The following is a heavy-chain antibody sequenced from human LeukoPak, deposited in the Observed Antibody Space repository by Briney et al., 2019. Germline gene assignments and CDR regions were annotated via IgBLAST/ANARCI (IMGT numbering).Heavy chain of an antibody. CDR3: ARGYRAGYNYDY. V-gene: IGHV3-48*03. D-gene: IGHD5-24*01. Sequence: GGSLRLSCAASGFTFSSSEMHWVRQAPGKGLEWVSYISSNGRTTFYADSVKGRFTISRDNAKNSLYLQMNSLRAEDTAVYYCARGYRAGYNYDYWGQGTLVTVSS. CDR1: GFTFSSSE. CDR2: ISSNGRTT. J-gene: IGHJ4*02.